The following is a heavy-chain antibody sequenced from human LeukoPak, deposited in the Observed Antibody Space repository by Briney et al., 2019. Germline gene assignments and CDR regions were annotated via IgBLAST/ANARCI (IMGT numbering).Heavy chain of an antibody. D-gene: IGHD2-15*01. CDR2: ISAYNGNT. CDR3: ARESTLNEGLAATKHTKNWFDP. J-gene: IGHJ5*02. CDR1: GYTFTSYG. V-gene: IGHV1-18*01. Sequence: ASVKVSCKASGYTFTSYGISWVRPAPGQGLEWMGWISAYNGNTNYAQKLQGRVTMTTDTSTSTAYMELRSLRSDDTAVYYCARESTLNEGLAATKHTKNWFDPWGQGTLVTVSS.